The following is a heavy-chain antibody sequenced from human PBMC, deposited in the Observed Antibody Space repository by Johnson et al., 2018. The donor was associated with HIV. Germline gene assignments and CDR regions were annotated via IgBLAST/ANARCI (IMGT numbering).Heavy chain of an antibody. V-gene: IGHV3-30*02. Sequence: QVQLVESGGGVVQPGGSLRLSCAASGFTFSSYGMHWVRQAPGKGLEWVAFMRYDGSNKYYADSVQGRFTISRDNSKNTLYLQMNSLRAEDTAVYYCARGPMIVVPHDAFDIWGQGTMVTVSS. J-gene: IGHJ3*02. CDR3: ARGPMIVVPHDAFDI. CDR2: MRYDGSNK. CDR1: GFTFSSYG. D-gene: IGHD3-22*01.